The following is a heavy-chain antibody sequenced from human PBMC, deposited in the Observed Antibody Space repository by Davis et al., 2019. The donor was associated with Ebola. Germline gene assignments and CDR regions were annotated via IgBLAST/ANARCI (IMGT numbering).Heavy chain of an antibody. CDR3: AKDLRFLEWLLSPYYYMDV. D-gene: IGHD3-3*01. Sequence: GESLKISCAASGFTFSSYAMSWVRQAPGKGLEWVSAISGSGGSTYYADSVKGRFTISRDNSTNTLYLQMNSLRAEDTAVYYCAKDLRFLEWLLSPYYYMDVWGKGTTVTVSS. CDR2: ISGSGGST. V-gene: IGHV3-23*01. CDR1: GFTFSSYA. J-gene: IGHJ6*03.